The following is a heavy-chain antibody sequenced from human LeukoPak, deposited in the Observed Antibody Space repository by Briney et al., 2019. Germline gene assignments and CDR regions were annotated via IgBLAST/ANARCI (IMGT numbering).Heavy chain of an antibody. CDR1: GFTFGDHA. V-gene: IGHV3-49*04. CDR3: TRVRSGNDFDY. D-gene: IGHD3-10*01. J-gene: IGHJ4*02. CDR2: IRSKGYGGTT. Sequence: GRSLRLSCSASGFTFGDHAMSWVRQAPAKGLEWVGFIRSKGYGGTTEYAASVEGRFSLSRDDSKSFVYLQMSSLKTEDTAVYYCTRVRSGNDFDYWGQGTLVTVSS.